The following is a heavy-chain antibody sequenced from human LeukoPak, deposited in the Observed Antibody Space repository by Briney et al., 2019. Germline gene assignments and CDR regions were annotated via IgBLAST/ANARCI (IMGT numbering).Heavy chain of an antibody. V-gene: IGHV3-30*18. CDR2: ISYDGSNK. CDR1: GFTFSDYY. J-gene: IGHJ4*02. CDR3: AKEHDAPNHIVVVPAATDY. Sequence: GGSLRLSCAASGFTFSDYYMSWVRQAPGKGLEWVAVISYDGSNKYYADSVKGRFTISRDNSKNTLYLQINSLRAEDTAVYYCAKEHDAPNHIVVVPAATDYWGQGTLVTVSS. D-gene: IGHD2-2*01.